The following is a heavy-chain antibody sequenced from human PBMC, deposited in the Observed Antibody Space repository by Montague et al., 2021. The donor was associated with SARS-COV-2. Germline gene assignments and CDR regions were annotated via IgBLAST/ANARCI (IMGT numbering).Heavy chain of an antibody. J-gene: IGHJ4*02. D-gene: IGHD6-13*01. CDR2: MYYSGST. CDR3: GRVILSGTSNSFDC. V-gene: IGHV4-39*07. Sequence: SETLSLTCTVSGGSISSYHHYWGWIRQPPGKGLEWIGAMYYSGSTWLNPSLKSRVTLSVDTSKNQLFLNLRSVTAADAAVYFCGRVILSGTSNSFDCWGPGTLVTVSS. CDR1: GGSISSYHHY.